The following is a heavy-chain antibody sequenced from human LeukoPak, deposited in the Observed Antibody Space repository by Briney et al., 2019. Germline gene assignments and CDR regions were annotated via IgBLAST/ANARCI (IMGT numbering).Heavy chain of an antibody. J-gene: IGHJ4*02. CDR2: ISAYNGNT. CDR3: ARDRQLGSSGYYAAY. D-gene: IGHD3-22*01. CDR1: VYTFSSYG. Sequence: GASVTVSLTSSVYTFSSYGISWVRQPPGPGLEWMGWISAYNGNTNYAQKVQGRVTLTTETSTSTAYMELRSLRSDDTAVYYCARDRQLGSSGYYAAYWGQGTLVTVSS. V-gene: IGHV1-18*01.